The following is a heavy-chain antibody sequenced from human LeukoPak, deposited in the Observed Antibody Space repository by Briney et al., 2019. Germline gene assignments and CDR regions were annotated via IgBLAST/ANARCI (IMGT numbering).Heavy chain of an antibody. J-gene: IGHJ3*02. CDR1: GFTFSSYS. V-gene: IGHV3-21*01. D-gene: IGHD2-21*02. CDR3: ARDRGCGGDCYSAFDI. CDR2: ISSSSSYI. Sequence: PGGSLRLSCAASGFTFSSYSMNWVRQAPGKGLEWVSSISSSSSYIYYADSVKGRFTISRDNAKNSLYLQMNSLRAEDTAVYYCARDRGCGGDCYSAFDIWGQGTVVTVSS.